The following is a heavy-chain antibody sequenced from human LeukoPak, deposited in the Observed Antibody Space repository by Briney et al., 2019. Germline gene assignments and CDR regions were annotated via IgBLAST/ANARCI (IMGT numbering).Heavy chain of an antibody. Sequence: PSETLSLTCTVSGGSISSGGYYWGWIRQHPGKGLEWIGYIYYSGSTYYNPSLKSRVTISVDTSKNQFSLKLSSVTAADTAVYYCARAIAVAADYGMDVWGQGTTVTVSS. V-gene: IGHV4-31*03. J-gene: IGHJ6*02. CDR1: GGSISSGGYY. D-gene: IGHD6-19*01. CDR2: IYYSGST. CDR3: ARAIAVAADYGMDV.